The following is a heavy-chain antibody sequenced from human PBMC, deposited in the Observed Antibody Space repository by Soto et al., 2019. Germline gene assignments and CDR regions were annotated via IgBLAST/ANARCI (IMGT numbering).Heavy chain of an antibody. CDR1: GFTFSSYS. Sequence: GGSLRLSCAASGFTFSSYSMNWVRQAPGKGLEWVSYISSSSSTIYYADSVKGRFTISRDNAKNSLYLQMNSLRAEDTAVYYCARGGRVNDWYFDLWGRGTLVTVSS. J-gene: IGHJ2*01. V-gene: IGHV3-48*01. D-gene: IGHD2-21*01. CDR2: ISSSSSTI. CDR3: ARGGRVNDWYFDL.